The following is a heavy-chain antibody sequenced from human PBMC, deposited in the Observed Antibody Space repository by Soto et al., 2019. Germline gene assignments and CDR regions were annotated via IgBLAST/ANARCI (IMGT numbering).Heavy chain of an antibody. CDR1: GCSFTSYW. Sequence: PVESMKISCKGSGCSFTSYWIGWVRQMPGKGLEWMGIIYPGDSDTRYSPSFQGQVTISADKSISTAYLQWSSLKASDTAMYYCARGGITGSGWPNFDYWGQGTLVTVSS. D-gene: IGHD6-19*01. CDR2: IYPGDSDT. CDR3: ARGGITGSGWPNFDY. J-gene: IGHJ4*02. V-gene: IGHV5-51*01.